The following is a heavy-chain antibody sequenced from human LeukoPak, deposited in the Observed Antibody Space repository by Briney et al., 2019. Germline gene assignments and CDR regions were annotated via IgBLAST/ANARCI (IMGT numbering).Heavy chain of an antibody. CDR3: ARYYYDSSGYYYSDY. V-gene: IGHV1-2*02. D-gene: IGHD3-22*01. CDR1: GYTFTGYY. CDR2: INLNSGGT. J-gene: IGHJ4*02. Sequence: GASVKVSCKASGYTFTGYYMHWVRQAPGQGLEWMGWINLNSGGTNYAQKFQGRVTMTRDTSINTAYMELSRLRSDDTAVYYCARYYYDSSGYYYSDYWGQGTLVTVSS.